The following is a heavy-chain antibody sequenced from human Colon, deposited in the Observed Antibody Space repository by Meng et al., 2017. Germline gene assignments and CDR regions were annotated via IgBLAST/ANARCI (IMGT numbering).Heavy chain of an antibody. Sequence: GGSLRLSCAASGFTFSSHAMSWVRQAPGKGLEWLSHVSGSGYTTYYADSVKGRVTISRDNSKNTLYLQMNSLRAEDTAVYYCAKDYYDSSGFPSLDYWGQGILVTVSS. J-gene: IGHJ4*02. D-gene: IGHD3-22*01. CDR2: VSGSGYTT. CDR3: AKDYYDSSGFPSLDY. CDR1: GFTFSSHA. V-gene: IGHV3-23*01.